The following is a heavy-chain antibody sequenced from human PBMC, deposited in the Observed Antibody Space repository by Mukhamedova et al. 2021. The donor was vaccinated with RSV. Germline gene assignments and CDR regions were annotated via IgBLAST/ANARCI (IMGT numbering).Heavy chain of an antibody. D-gene: IGHD1-7*01. CDR2: IDPSDSYT. Sequence: GKGLEWMGRIDPSDSYTNYSPSFQGHVTISADKSISTAYLQWSSLKASDTAMYYFAKHRWDRRSRELPHWGQGTLVTVSS. J-gene: IGHJ4*02. CDR3: AKHRWDRRSRELPH. V-gene: IGHV5-10-1*01.